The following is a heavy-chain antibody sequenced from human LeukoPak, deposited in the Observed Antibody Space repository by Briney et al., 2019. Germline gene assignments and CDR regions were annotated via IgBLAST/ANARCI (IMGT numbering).Heavy chain of an antibody. CDR2: IYPGDSDT. V-gene: IGHV5-51*01. Sequence: GESLKISCMGPGYSFTSYWVGWVRQIPGKGLEGMGIIYPGDSDTRYSPSFQGQVTISADKSISTAYLQWSSLKASDTAMYYCARRRYSGSLKAFDYWAQGTLVTVSS. CDR3: ARRRYSGSLKAFDY. D-gene: IGHD1-26*01. J-gene: IGHJ4*02. CDR1: GYSFTSYW.